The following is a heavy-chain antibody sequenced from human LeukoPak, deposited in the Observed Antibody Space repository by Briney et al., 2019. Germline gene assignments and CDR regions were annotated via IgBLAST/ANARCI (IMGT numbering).Heavy chain of an antibody. D-gene: IGHD4-17*01. CDR1: GYSLSSGYY. V-gene: IGHV4-38-2*02. CDR2: IYHSGGT. J-gene: IGHJ4*02. Sequence: SETLSLTCTVSGYSLSSGYYWGWIRQPPGKGLEWIGSIYHSGGTYYNPSLKSRVTISVDTSKNQFSLRLTSVTAADTAVYYCASTITVTTDYWGQGSLVTVSS. CDR3: ASTITVTTDY.